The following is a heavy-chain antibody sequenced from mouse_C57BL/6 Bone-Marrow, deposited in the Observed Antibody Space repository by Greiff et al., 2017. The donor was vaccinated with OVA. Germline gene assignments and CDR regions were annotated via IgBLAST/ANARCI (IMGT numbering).Heavy chain of an antibody. J-gene: IGHJ2*01. CDR2: IRNKANGYTS. CDR1: GFTFTDYY. CDR3: ARYTTLNWDFDC. D-gene: IGHD4-1*02. V-gene: IGHV7-3*01. Sequence: EVKLVESGGGLVQPGGSLSLSCAASGFTFTDYYMRWVRQPPGKALEWLGFIRNKANGYTSEYSASVKGRFTISRDNSQSILYLQRNALRAEDRATYYCARYTTLNWDFDCGGQGTTLTVSS.